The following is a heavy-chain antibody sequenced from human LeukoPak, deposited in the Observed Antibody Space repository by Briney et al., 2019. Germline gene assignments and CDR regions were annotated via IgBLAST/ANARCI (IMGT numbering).Heavy chain of an antibody. CDR3: ARLRIAVAVYYFDY. V-gene: IGHV4-39*01. J-gene: IGHJ4*02. D-gene: IGHD6-19*01. CDR2: IYYSGST. CDR1: GGSISSSSYY. Sequence: SETLPLTCTVSGGSISSSSYYWGWIRQPPGKGLEWIGSIYYSGSTYYNPSLKSRVTISVDTSKNQFSLKLSSVTAADTAVYYCARLRIAVAVYYFDYWGQGTLVTVSS.